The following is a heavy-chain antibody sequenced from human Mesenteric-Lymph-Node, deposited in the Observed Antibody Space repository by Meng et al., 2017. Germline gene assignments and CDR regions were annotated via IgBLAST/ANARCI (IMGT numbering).Heavy chain of an antibody. Sequence: EVQLVESGGGLVQPGGPLRLSCAASGFTVSSNSMSWVRQAPGKGLEWVSVITAAGITYYADSVKGRFSISRDTSKNTVYLQMNSLRAEDTAIYYCAKLVRNWGQGTLVTVSS. CDR1: GFTVSSNS. V-gene: IGHV3-23*04. CDR2: ITAAGIT. J-gene: IGHJ4*02. CDR3: AKLVRN.